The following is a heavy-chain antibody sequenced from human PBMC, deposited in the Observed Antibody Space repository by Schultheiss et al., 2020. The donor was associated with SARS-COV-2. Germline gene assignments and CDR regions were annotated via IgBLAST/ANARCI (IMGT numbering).Heavy chain of an antibody. J-gene: IGHJ4*02. CDR1: GYTFTSYW. V-gene: IGHV5-51*01. CDR2: IYPGDSDT. Sequence: KVSCKASGYTFTSYWIGWVRQMPGKGLEWMGIIYPGDSDTRYSPSFQGQVTISADKSITTAYLRWSSLKASDTAMYYCARATWEWLSPLHFDRWGQGTLVTVSS. CDR3: ARATWEWLSPLHFDR. D-gene: IGHD3-3*01.